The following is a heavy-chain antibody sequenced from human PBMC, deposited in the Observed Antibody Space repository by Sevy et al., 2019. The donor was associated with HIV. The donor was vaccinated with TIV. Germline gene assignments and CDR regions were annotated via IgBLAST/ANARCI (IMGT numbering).Heavy chain of an antibody. V-gene: IGHV3-11*01. J-gene: IGHJ4*02. CDR2: ITGSGTKF. D-gene: IGHD1-1*01. Sequence: GGSLRLSCAASGFTFSDYFMMWIRRAPGKGLEWVSYITGSGTKFYYADSVKGRFTISRDNSKNSLFLQMNSLTAEDTAIYYCARDLTPRXTYXDXXXXGTLVTVSS. CDR3: ARDLTPRXTYXDX. CDR1: GFTFSDYF.